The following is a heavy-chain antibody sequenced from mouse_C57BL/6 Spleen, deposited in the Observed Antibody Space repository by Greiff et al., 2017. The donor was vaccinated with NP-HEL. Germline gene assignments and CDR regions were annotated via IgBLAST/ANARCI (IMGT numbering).Heavy chain of an antibody. D-gene: IGHD2-4*01. J-gene: IGHJ2*01. Sequence: VQLQQSGPELVKPGASVKISCKASGYAFSSSWMNWVKQRPGKGLEWIGRIYPGDGDTNYNGKFKGKATLTADKSSSTAYMQLSSLTSEDSAVYVCARPRIYYDYFDYWGQGTTLTVSS. V-gene: IGHV1-82*01. CDR1: GYAFSSSW. CDR3: ARPRIYYDYFDY. CDR2: IYPGDGDT.